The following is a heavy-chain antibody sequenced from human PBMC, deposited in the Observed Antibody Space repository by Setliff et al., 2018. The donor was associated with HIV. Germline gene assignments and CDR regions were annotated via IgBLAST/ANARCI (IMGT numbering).Heavy chain of an antibody. D-gene: IGHD6-19*01. CDR1: GFSFSKCS. Sequence: GGSLRLSCAAFGFSFSKCSMSWVRQAPGKGLEWVANIKEDGSATYYVESVRGRFTISRDNPNNLLYLQMDSLRGEDTAVYYCAKTPSSGWYSLYLDYWGQGTLVTVPS. V-gene: IGHV3-7*01. CDR3: AKTPSSGWYSLYLDY. CDR2: IKEDGSAT. J-gene: IGHJ4*02.